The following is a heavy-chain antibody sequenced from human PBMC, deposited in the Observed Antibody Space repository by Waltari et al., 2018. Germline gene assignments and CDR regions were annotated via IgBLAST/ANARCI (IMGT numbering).Heavy chain of an antibody. V-gene: IGHV4-39*01. CDR3: ARGRFLEWSPLVIDAFDI. D-gene: IGHD3-3*01. Sequence: QLQLQESGPGLVKPSETLSLTCTVSGGSISSSSYYWGWIRQPPGKGLEWIGSIYYSGSTYYNPSLKSRVTISVDTSKNQFSLKLSSVTAADTAVYYCARGRFLEWSPLVIDAFDIWGQGTMVTVSS. CDR2: IYYSGST. CDR1: GGSISSSSYY. J-gene: IGHJ3*02.